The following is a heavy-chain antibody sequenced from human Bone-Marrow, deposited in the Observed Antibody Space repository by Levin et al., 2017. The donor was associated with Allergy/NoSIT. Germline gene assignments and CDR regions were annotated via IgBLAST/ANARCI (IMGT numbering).Heavy chain of an antibody. CDR2: IYHSGST. J-gene: IGHJ6*02. CDR1: GGSISSGGYS. D-gene: IGHD2-15*01. V-gene: IGHV4-30-2*01. Sequence: SETLSLTCAVSGGSISSGGYSWSWIRQPPGKGLEWIGYIYHSGSTYYNPSIKSRATISVDRSKNQFSLKLSSVTAADTAVYYCARVGGGTPYYYGMDVWGQGTTVTVSS. CDR3: ARVGGGTPYYYGMDV.